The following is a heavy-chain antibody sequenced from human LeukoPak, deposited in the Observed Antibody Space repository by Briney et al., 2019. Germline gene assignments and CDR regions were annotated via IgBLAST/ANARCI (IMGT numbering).Heavy chain of an antibody. J-gene: IGHJ4*02. CDR2: IYPGDSDT. V-gene: IGHV5-51*01. Sequence: GESLKISCKTSGYTFTSNWIGWVRQMPGKGLEWMGIIYPGDSDTRYSPSFQGQITISADKSISTVYLQWSSLKASDTAIYYCARGYCSSTSCYTNFDSWGQGTLVTVS. CDR1: GYTFTSNW. CDR3: ARGYCSSTSCYTNFDS. D-gene: IGHD2-2*02.